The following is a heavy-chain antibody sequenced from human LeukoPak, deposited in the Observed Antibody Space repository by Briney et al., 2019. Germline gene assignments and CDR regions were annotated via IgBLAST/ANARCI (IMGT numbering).Heavy chain of an antibody. V-gene: IGHV4-59*01. Sequence: SETLSLTCTVSGGSISSYYWSWIRQPPGKGLEWIGYIYYSGSTNYNPSLKSRVTISVDTSKNQFSLKLSSVTAADTAVYYCARHEISSSWYPAFVDYWGQGILVTVSS. CDR1: GGSISSYY. CDR3: ARHEISSSWYPAFVDY. CDR2: IYYSGST. J-gene: IGHJ4*02. D-gene: IGHD6-13*01.